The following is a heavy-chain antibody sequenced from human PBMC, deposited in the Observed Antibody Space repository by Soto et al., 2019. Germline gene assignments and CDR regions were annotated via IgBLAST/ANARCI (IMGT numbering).Heavy chain of an antibody. J-gene: IGHJ4*02. Sequence: EVQLLESGGGLVQPGGSLRLSCAASGFTFSSYAMSWVRQAPGKGLEWVSAISGRGGNTYYADSVKGRFTISRDNSKHTLYLQMNSLRAEDTAVYYCASEGGIYCGGSFDYWGQGTLVTVSS. CDR2: ISGRGGNT. D-gene: IGHD3-10*01. CDR3: ASEGGIYCGGSFDY. V-gene: IGHV3-23*01. CDR1: GFTFSSYA.